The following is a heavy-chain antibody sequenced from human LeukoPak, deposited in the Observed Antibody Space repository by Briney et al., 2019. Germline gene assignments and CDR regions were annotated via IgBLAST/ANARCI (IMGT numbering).Heavy chain of an antibody. CDR2: ISYDGHNE. J-gene: IGHJ6*02. CDR3: AKGVGYGGMDV. D-gene: IGHD5-12*01. CDR1: GFSFSCYG. V-gene: IGHV3-30*18. Sequence: GGSLRLSCAASGFSFSCYGMHWVRQAPGKGLEWVAVISYDGHNEYYADSVKGRFTISRDNSKNTVLLQMNSLRVEDTAVYYCAKGVGYGGMDVWGQGTTIIVSS.